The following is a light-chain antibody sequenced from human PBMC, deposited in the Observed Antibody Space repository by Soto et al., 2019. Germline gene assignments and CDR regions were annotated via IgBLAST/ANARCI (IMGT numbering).Light chain of an antibody. CDR3: QHYGSSPGT. CDR2: GAS. V-gene: IGKV3-20*01. Sequence: EIVLTQSPGTLSLSPGERATLSCRASQSVSSSYLAWYQQKPGQAPRLLIYGASSRATGIPDRFSGSGSGPDFTLTISRLEPEDFAVYYCQHYGSSPGTFGQGTKVEIK. J-gene: IGKJ1*01. CDR1: QSVSSSY.